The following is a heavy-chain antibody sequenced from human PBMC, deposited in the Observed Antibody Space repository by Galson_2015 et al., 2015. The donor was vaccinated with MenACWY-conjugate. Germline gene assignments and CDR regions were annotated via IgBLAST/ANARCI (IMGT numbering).Heavy chain of an antibody. CDR3: AKDRPPRGLTRFYYGMDA. J-gene: IGHJ6*02. CDR1: GFTFSDSA. Sequence: SLRLSCAASGFTFSDSAIHWVRQAPGKGLEWVAVISYDGSNKYYADSVKGRFTISRDDSNNTLYLQMNSLRPEDTGVYFCAKDRPPRGLTRFYYGMDAWGLGTTVTVSS. D-gene: IGHD3/OR15-3a*01. CDR2: ISYDGSNK. V-gene: IGHV3-30*04.